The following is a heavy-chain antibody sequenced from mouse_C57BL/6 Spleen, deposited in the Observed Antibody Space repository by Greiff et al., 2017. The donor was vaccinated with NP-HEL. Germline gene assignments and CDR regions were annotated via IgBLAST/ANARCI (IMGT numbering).Heavy chain of an antibody. D-gene: IGHD2-4*01. Sequence: QVQLQQPGAELVRPGSSVKLSCKASGYTFTSYWMHWVKQRPIQGLEWIGNIDPSDSETHYNQKFKDKATLTVDKSSSTAYMQLSSLTSEDSAVYYCAREGYDYDERCYAMDYWGQGTSVTVSS. CDR1: GYTFTSYW. J-gene: IGHJ4*01. CDR2: IDPSDSET. V-gene: IGHV1-52*01. CDR3: AREGYDYDERCYAMDY.